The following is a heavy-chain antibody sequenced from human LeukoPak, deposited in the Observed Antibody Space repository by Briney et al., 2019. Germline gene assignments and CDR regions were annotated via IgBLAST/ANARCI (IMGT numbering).Heavy chain of an antibody. CDR3: ARVFRRGSYFDY. Sequence: ASVKVSCKASGYTFTSYGISWVRQAPGQGLEWMGWISAYNGNANYAQKLQGRVTMTTDTSTSTAYMELRSLRSDDTAVYYCARVFRRGSYFDYWGQGTLVTVSS. CDR1: GYTFTSYG. CDR2: ISAYNGNA. V-gene: IGHV1-18*01. D-gene: IGHD1-26*01. J-gene: IGHJ4*02.